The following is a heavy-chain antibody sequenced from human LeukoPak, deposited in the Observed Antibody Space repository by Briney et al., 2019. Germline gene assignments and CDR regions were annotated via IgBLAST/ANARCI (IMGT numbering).Heavy chain of an antibody. V-gene: IGHV3-23*01. D-gene: IGHD5-24*01. CDR2: ISGSGGST. J-gene: IGHJ4*02. Sequence: GGSLRLSCAASGFTFSSYAMSWVRQAPGKGLEWVSAISGSGGSTYYADSVKGRFTISRDNSKNTLYLQMNSLRAEDTAVYYSAKHVEMATITSAFDYWGQGTLVTVYS. CDR3: AKHVEMATITSAFDY. CDR1: GFTFSSYA.